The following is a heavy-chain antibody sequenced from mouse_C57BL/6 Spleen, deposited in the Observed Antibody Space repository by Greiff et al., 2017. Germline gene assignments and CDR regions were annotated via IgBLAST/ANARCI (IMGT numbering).Heavy chain of an antibody. CDR3: ARSDDGYLYYYAMDD. V-gene: IGHV1-53*01. CDR2: INPSNGGT. CDR1: GYTFTSYW. Sequence: QVQLQQPGTELVKPGASVKLSCKASGYTFTSYWMHWVKQRPGQGLEWIRNINPSNGGTNYNETFKSKATLTVDKSSSTAYMQLSSLTSEDSAVYYCARSDDGYLYYYAMDDWGQGTSVTVSS. J-gene: IGHJ4*01. D-gene: IGHD2-3*01.